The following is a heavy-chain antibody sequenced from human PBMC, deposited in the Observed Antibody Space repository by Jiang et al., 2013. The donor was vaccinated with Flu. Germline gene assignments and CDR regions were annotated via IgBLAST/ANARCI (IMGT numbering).Heavy chain of an antibody. D-gene: IGHD3-22*01. CDR3: ARHPYDSSGYQAEYFDY. CDR1: GGSISSSSYY. Sequence: LLKPSETLSLTCTVSGGSISSSSYYWGWIRQPPGKGLEWIGSIYYSGSTYYNPSLKSRVTISVDTSKNQFSLKLSSVTAADTAVYYCARHPYDSSGYQAEYFDYWGQGTLVTVSS. CDR2: IYYSGST. V-gene: IGHV4-39*07. J-gene: IGHJ4*02.